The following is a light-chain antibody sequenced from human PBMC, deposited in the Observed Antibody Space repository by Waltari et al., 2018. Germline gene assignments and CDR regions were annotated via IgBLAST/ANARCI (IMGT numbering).Light chain of an antibody. V-gene: IGLV2-14*01. CDR2: EVS. J-gene: IGLJ2*01. CDR1: SSDVGGYNY. Sequence: QSALTQPASVSGSPGQSITISCTGTSSDVGGYNYVSCYKQHPGKAPKRRIYEVSNRPAGVSNRFPGSKSGTTASLTNSGLQAEDEADYYCSSYTSSSTVFGGGTKLTVL. CDR3: SSYTSSSTV.